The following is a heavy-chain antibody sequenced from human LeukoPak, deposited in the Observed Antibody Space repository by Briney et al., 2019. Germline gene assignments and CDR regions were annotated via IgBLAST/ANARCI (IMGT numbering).Heavy chain of an antibody. CDR2: IYSSEST. J-gene: IGHJ4*02. V-gene: IGHV4-61*09. Sequence: PSQTLSLTCTLSGGSISSANYYWSWIRQPAGKGLEWIGHIYSSESTDYNPSLKSRVTISVDTSKNQFSLKLSSVTAADTAVYYCARGSSSWSFDYWGQGTLVTVSS. D-gene: IGHD6-13*01. CDR1: GGSISSANYY. CDR3: ARGSSSWSFDY.